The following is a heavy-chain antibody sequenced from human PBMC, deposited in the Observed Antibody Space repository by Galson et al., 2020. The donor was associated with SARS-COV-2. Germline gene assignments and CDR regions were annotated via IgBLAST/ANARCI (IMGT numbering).Heavy chain of an antibody. CDR3: ARHYYGSGSYYNVDY. CDR1: GGSISSGGYY. Sequence: ASETLSLTCTVSGGSISSGGYYWSWIRQHPGKGLEWIGYIYYSGSTYYNPSLKSRVTISVDTSKNQFSLKLSSVTAADTAVYYCARHYYGSGSYYNVDYWGQGTLVTVSS. V-gene: IGHV4-31*03. CDR2: IYYSGST. J-gene: IGHJ4*02. D-gene: IGHD3-10*01.